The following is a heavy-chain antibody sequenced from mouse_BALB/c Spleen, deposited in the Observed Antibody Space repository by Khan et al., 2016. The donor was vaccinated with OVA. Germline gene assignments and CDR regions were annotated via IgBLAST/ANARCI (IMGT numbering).Heavy chain of an antibody. Sequence: EVELVESGGGLVQPGGSRKLSCAASGFTFSDYGMAWIRQGPGKGPEWITFISSLAYTFYYADTVTGRFTISRENAKNTLYLEMNSLKSEDTAIYYCGRGGRGGFSYWGQGTRVTVSA. D-gene: IGHD6-1*01. V-gene: IGHV5-15*02. J-gene: IGHJ3*01. CDR2: ISSLAYTF. CDR3: GRGGRGGFSY. CDR1: GFTFSDYG.